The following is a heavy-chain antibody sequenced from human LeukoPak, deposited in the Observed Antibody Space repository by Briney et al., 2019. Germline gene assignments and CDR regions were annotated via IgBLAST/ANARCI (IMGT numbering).Heavy chain of an antibody. CDR2: ISGSGGST. CDR3: ASRGSSGWYQGGFDY. CDR1: GFTFSSYA. Sequence: PGWSLRLSCAASGFTFSSYAMSWVRQAPGKGLEWVSAISGSGGSTYYADSVKGRFTNSRDNSKNTLYLQMNSLRAEDTAVYYCASRGSSGWYQGGFDYWGQGTPVTVSS. D-gene: IGHD6-19*01. J-gene: IGHJ4*02. V-gene: IGHV3-23*01.